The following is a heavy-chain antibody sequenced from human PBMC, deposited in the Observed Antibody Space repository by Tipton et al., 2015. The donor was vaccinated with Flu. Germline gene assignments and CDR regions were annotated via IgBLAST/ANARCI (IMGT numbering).Heavy chain of an antibody. J-gene: IGHJ6*02. CDR1: GYTLTDYS. D-gene: IGHD4-11*01. CDR3: ARDPRPYSPPYFSYGVDV. Sequence: QVQLVQSGAEVKKPGASVKLSCKASGYTLTDYSISWVRQAPGQGLEWMGWISGYHGNTQYAEKFQGRVTMTRDTLTSAAYLEMRSLRSDDTAVYYCARDPRPYSPPYFSYGVDVWGQGTTVTVSS. CDR2: ISGYHGNT. V-gene: IGHV1-18*01.